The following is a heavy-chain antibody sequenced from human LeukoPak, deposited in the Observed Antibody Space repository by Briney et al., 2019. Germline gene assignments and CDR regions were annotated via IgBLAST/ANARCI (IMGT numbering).Heavy chain of an antibody. CDR3: AKDRSGSYSGFDY. V-gene: IGHV3-23*01. Sequence: PGGSLRLSCAASGFTFSSYAMSWVRQAPGKGLEWVSVISGSGGSTYYADSVKGRFTISRDSSKNTLYLQMNSLRAADTAVYYCAKDRSGSYSGFDYWGQGTLVTVSS. CDR2: ISGSGGST. J-gene: IGHJ4*02. D-gene: IGHD1-26*01. CDR1: GFTFSSYA.